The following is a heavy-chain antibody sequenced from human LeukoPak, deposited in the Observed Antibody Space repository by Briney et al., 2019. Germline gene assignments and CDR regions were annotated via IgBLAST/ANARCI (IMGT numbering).Heavy chain of an antibody. Sequence: SETLSLTCTVSGGSISSSSYYWGWIRQPPGKGLEWIGSIYHSGSTYYNPSLKSRVTISVDTSKNQFSLKLSSVTAADTAVYYCARSLAQYYYDSSALTWGQGTLVTVSS. J-gene: IGHJ5*02. V-gene: IGHV4-39*07. D-gene: IGHD3-22*01. CDR3: ARSLAQYYYDSSALT. CDR2: IYHSGST. CDR1: GGSISSSSYY.